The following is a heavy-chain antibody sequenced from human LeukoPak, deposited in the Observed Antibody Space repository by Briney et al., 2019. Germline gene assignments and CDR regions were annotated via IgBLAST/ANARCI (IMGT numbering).Heavy chain of an antibody. CDR2: IKQDGSEK. CDR3: ERERYCSSTSCEHYYYYYYMDV. CDR1: GFTFSSYW. D-gene: IGHD2-2*01. Sequence: GGSLRLSCAASGFTFSSYWMSWVRQAPGKGLEWVANIKQDGSEKYYVDSVKGRFTISRDNAKNSLYLQMNSLRDEDTAVYYCERERYCSSTSCEHYYYYYYMDVWGKGTTVTVSS. J-gene: IGHJ6*03. V-gene: IGHV3-7*01.